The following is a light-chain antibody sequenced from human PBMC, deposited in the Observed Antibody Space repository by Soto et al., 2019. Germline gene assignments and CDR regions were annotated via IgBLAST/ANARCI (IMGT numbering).Light chain of an antibody. CDR3: TSYAGSDVHHV. Sequence: QSALTQPPSASGSPGQSVTISCTGTSSDIGYYNFVSWYQQNPGKAPRLLIYEVNKRPSGVPDRFSGSKSGNTASLTVSGLQAADEADYYCTSYAGSDVHHVFGTGTKLTVL. CDR1: SSDIGYYNF. CDR2: EVN. J-gene: IGLJ1*01. V-gene: IGLV2-8*01.